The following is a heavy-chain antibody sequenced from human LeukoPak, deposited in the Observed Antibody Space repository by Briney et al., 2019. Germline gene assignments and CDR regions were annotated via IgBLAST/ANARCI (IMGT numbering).Heavy chain of an antibody. D-gene: IGHD3-10*01. CDR3: TKGRGI. V-gene: IGHV4-59*08. CDR1: GGSISNYY. J-gene: IGHJ4*02. Sequence: SETLSLTCTVSGGSISNYYWNWIRQPPGKGLEWIGYIYYTGSTNYNPSLKSRVTMSVDTSKNQFSLKLISVTAADTAVYYCTKGRGIWGQGTLVTVSS. CDR2: IYYTGST.